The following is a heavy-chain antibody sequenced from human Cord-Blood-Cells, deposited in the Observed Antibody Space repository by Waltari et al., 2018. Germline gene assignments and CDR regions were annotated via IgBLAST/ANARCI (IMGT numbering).Heavy chain of an antibody. V-gene: IGHV3-21*01. J-gene: IGHJ3*02. CDR3: ARGTLIVGALIDI. CDR2: ISGRSSYI. Sequence: EVQLVESGGGLVKPGGSLRLSCAASGFTFSSYSMHWVRRAPGKGLEWVSAISGRSSYIYYADSVKGRFTISRDNAMNSLYLQMNSLRAEDTAVYYCARGTLIVGALIDIWGQGTMVTVSS. CDR1: GFTFSSYS. D-gene: IGHD1-26*01.